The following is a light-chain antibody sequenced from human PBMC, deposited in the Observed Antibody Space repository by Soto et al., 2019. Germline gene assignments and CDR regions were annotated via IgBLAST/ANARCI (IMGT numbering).Light chain of an antibody. CDR2: DAS. J-gene: IGKJ4*01. CDR1: RSVSSY. V-gene: IGKV3-11*01. CDR3: QQRSNWPLLT. Sequence: EIVLTQSPATLSLSPGERATLSCRASRSVSSYLAWYQQKPGQAPGLLIYDASNRATGIPARFSGSGSGTDFTLTISSLEPEDFAVYYCQQRSNWPLLTFGGGTKVEIK.